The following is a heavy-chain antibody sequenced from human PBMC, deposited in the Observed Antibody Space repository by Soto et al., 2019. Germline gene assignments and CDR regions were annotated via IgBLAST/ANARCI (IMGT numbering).Heavy chain of an antibody. CDR2: ISYDGSNK. J-gene: IGHJ4*02. Sequence: GGSLRLSCAASGFTFSSYGMHWVRQAPGKXLEWVAVISYDGSNKYYADSVKGRFTISRDNSKNTLYLQMNSLRAEDTAVYYCAKDLRYCSGGSCLGTDYWGQGTLVTVSS. D-gene: IGHD2-15*01. V-gene: IGHV3-30*18. CDR3: AKDLRYCSGGSCLGTDY. CDR1: GFTFSSYG.